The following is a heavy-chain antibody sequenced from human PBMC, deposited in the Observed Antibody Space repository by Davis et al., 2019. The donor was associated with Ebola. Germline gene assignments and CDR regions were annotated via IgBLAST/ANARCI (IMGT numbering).Heavy chain of an antibody. D-gene: IGHD6-13*01. CDR2: IYGADSET. V-gene: IGHV5-51*01. J-gene: IGHJ4*02. Sequence: GESLKISCKASGYTFTSYWINWVRQMPGKGLEWMGTIYGADSETRYSPSLQGQVTISADKSISTAYLQWSSLKASDTAMYYCARHRRAAGYFDYWGQGTLVTVSS. CDR3: ARHRRAAGYFDY. CDR1: GYTFTSYW.